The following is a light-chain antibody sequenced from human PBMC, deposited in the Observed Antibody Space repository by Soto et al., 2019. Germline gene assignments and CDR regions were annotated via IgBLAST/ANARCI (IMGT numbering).Light chain of an antibody. CDR1: QSVTTN. CDR3: QRYNNWPLT. J-gene: IGKJ4*01. V-gene: IGKV3-15*01. CDR2: DTS. Sequence: EIVLTQSPGTLSVSPGERATLSCRASQSVTTNMAWYQHKPGQPPRLLIYDTSARATGVPARFSGSRSGTDFTLTINSLQSEDFAVYYCQRYNNWPLTCGGGTKVDIK.